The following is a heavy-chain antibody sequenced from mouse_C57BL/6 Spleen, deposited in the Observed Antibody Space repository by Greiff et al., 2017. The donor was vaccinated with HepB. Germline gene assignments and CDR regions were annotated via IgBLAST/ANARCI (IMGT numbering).Heavy chain of an antibody. CDR3: ARYGFYYDYEDFAY. V-gene: IGHV1-53*01. Sequence: QVQLQQPGTELVKPGASVKLSCKASGYTFTSYWMHWVKQRPGQGLEWIGNINPSNGGTNYNEKFKSKATPTVDKSSSTAYMQLSSLTSEDSAVYYCARYGFYYDYEDFAYWGQGTLVTVSA. D-gene: IGHD2-4*01. CDR1: GYTFTSYW. CDR2: INPSNGGT. J-gene: IGHJ3*01.